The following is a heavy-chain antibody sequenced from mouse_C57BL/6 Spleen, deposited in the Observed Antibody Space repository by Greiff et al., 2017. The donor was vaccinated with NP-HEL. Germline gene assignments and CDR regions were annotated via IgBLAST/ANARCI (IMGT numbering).Heavy chain of an antibody. J-gene: IGHJ3*01. Sequence: QVQLQQSGAELARPGASVKLSCKASGYTFTSYGISWVKQRTGQGLEWIGELYPRSGNTYYNEKFKGKATLTADKSSSTAYMELRSLTSEDSAVYFCARYGSTMVKEAWFAYWGQGTLVTVSA. CDR1: GYTFTSYG. CDR2: LYPRSGNT. V-gene: IGHV1-81*01. CDR3: ARYGSTMVKEAWFAY. D-gene: IGHD2-1*01.